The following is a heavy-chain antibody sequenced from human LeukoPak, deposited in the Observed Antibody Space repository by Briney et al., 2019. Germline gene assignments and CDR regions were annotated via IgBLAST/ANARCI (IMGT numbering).Heavy chain of an antibody. CDR1: GLTFSGYS. V-gene: IGHV3-48*02. CDR3: ARGSYISFDY. D-gene: IGHD5-18*01. Sequence: PGGSLRLSCTASGLTFSGYSMNWVRQAPGKGLEWLSYISTGSNAIYYTDSVRGRFTISRDNAKNSLYLQMNSLRDEDTAAYYCARGSYISFDYWGQGALVTVSS. CDR2: ISTGSNAI. J-gene: IGHJ4*02.